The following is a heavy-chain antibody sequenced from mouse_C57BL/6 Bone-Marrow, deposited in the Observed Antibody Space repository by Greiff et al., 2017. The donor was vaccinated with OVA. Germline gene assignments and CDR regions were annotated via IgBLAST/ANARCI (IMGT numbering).Heavy chain of an antibody. V-gene: IGHV1-20*01. CDR1: GYSFTGYF. CDR3: ARGGLRPYYAMDY. J-gene: IGHJ4*01. D-gene: IGHD2-2*01. Sequence: EVQLQQSGPELVKPGDSVKISCKASGYSFTGYFMNWVMQSHGKSLEWIGRINPYNGDTFYNQKFKGKATLTVDKSSSTAHMELRSLTSEDSAVYYCARGGLRPYYAMDYWGQGTSVTVSS. CDR2: INPYNGDT.